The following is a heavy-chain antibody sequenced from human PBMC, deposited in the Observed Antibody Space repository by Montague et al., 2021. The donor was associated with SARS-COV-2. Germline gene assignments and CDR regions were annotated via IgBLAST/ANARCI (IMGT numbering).Heavy chain of an antibody. J-gene: IGHJ6*02. CDR3: ARGVVSCGYYRYYYYYGLDV. D-gene: IGHD3-22*01. CDR1: GGSISSGDYY. CDR2: IYYSGST. Sequence: TLSLTCTVSGGSISSGDYYWSWIRQPPGKGLEWIGHIYYSGSTYYNPSLKSRVTISVDTPKNQFSLKLSSVTAADTAVYYCARGVVSCGYYRYYYYYGLDVWGQGTTVTVSS. V-gene: IGHV4-30-4*01.